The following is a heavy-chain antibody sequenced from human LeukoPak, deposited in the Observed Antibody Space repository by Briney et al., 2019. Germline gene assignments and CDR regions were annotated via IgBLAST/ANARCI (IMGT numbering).Heavy chain of an antibody. J-gene: IGHJ4*02. CDR3: ARVGGDSSSWYRLVPIDY. CDR2: ISSSSSYI. Sequence: GGSLRLSCAASGFTFSSYSMNWVRQAPGKGLERVSSISSSSSYIYYADSVKGRFTISRDNAKNSLYLQMNSLRAEDTAVYYCARVGGDSSSWYRLVPIDYWGQGTLVTVSS. V-gene: IGHV3-21*01. D-gene: IGHD6-13*01. CDR1: GFTFSSYS.